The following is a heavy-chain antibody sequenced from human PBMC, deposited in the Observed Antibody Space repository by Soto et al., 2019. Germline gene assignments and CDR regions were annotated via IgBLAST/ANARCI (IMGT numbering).Heavy chain of an antibody. CDR2: IYWDDDK. CDR3: AHNSYDFWSGHFDY. Sequence: QITLKESGPTLVKPTQTLTLTCTFSGFSLSTSGVGVGWIRQPPGKALEWLALIYWDDDKRYSPSLKSRLTIPKDNSKHQVVLTMTNMDPVDTATYYCAHNSYDFWSGHFDYWGQGTLVTVSS. J-gene: IGHJ4*02. CDR1: GFSLSTSGVG. V-gene: IGHV2-5*02. D-gene: IGHD3-3*01.